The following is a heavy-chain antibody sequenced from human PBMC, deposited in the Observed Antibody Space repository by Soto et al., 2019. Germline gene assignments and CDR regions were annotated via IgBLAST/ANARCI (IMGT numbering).Heavy chain of an antibody. J-gene: IGHJ4*02. CDR3: AADRFAGLTGYRNPLDY. CDR2: IVVGSGST. Sequence: GASVKVSCKASGFTFTSSAVQWVRQARGQRLEWIGWIVVGSGSTNYAQKFQERVTITRDMSTSTAYMELSSPRSEDTAVYYCAADRFAGLTGYRNPLDYWGQGTLVTVSS. D-gene: IGHD3-9*01. CDR1: GFTFTSSA. V-gene: IGHV1-58*01.